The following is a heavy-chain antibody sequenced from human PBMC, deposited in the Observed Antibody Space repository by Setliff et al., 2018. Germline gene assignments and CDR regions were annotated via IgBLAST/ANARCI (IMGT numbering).Heavy chain of an antibody. V-gene: IGHV4-59*11. CDR1: GGSITSHY. CDR3: ARVRYVFWSGSIDY. D-gene: IGHD3-3*01. CDR2: IDYSGTT. Sequence: PSETLSLTCSVSGGSITSHYWSWIRQSPGKGLEWIGYIDYSGTTNYNPSLKSRVTISSDTSKRQFSLRLSSVTAADTAVYYCARVRYVFWSGSIDYWGQGTLVTVSS. J-gene: IGHJ4*02.